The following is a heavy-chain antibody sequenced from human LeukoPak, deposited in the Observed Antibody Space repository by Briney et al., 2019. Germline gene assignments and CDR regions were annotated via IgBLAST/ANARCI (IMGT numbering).Heavy chain of an antibody. V-gene: IGHV3-23*01. J-gene: IGHJ4*02. CDR2: VSGGGSST. Sequence: HTGGSLRLSCVASGFTFSNYAMNWVRQAPGKGLEWVSGVSGGGSSTYYADSVKGRFTISRDNSKNMLYLQMNSLRAEDTAVYYCAKELRYFDSSLYWGQGTLVTVSS. D-gene: IGHD3-9*01. CDR1: GFTFSNYA. CDR3: AKELRYFDSSLY.